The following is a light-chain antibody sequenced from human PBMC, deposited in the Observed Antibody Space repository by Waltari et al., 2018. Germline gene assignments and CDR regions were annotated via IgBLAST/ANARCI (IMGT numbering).Light chain of an antibody. CDR2: GAS. V-gene: IGKV3-20*01. CDR3: QHYVRLPAT. Sequence: EIVLTQSPGTLSLSPGERATLSCRASQSVSRPFAGYQQKPGQAPKLLIYGASIRATGIPDRFTGSGSGTDFSLTISSLEPEDFAIYFCQHYVRLPATFGQGTKVEIK. CDR1: QSVSRPF. J-gene: IGKJ1*01.